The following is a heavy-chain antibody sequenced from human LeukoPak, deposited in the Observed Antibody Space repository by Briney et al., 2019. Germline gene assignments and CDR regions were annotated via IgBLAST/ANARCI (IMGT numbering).Heavy chain of an antibody. CDR2: ITPIYGTR. CDR3: AREANFYYYMDV. CDR1: GGTFGSHT. J-gene: IGHJ6*03. Sequence: SVKVSCKASGGTFGSHTFNWVRQAPGRGLEWMGGITPIYGTRDYAQSFQGRVTISADESTSTAYIELSSLRPDDTAVYYCAREANFYYYMDVWGKGTTVTVSS. D-gene: IGHD1-1*01. V-gene: IGHV1-69*01.